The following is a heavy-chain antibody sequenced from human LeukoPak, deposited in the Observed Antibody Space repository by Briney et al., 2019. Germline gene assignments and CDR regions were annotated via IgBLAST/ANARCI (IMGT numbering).Heavy chain of an antibody. J-gene: IGHJ4*02. V-gene: IGHV3-21*01. CDR3: ARSYYYDSSHTVDY. CDR2: TSWRSSDI. D-gene: IGHD3-22*01. Sequence: GGSLRLSCVASGFTLSSYNMKWVRQAPGKRLEWVSSTSWRSSDIEYADSVKGRFTISRDIDKKSLYLQMNSLRAEDTAVYYCARSYYYDSSHTVDYWGQGTLVTVSS. CDR1: GFTLSSYN.